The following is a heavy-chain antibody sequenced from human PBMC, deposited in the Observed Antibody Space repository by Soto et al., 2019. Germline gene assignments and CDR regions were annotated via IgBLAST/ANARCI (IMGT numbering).Heavy chain of an antibody. Sequence: SETLSLTCAVSGYSISSSNWWGWVRQPPGKGLEWIGYIYYSGSTYYNPSLKSRVTMSVDTSKNQFSLKLSSVTAVDTAVYYCARTADSSGYYSYIFDYWAQGTLVTGSS. CDR1: GYSISSSNW. CDR2: IYYSGST. CDR3: ARTADSSGYYSYIFDY. V-gene: IGHV4-28*01. D-gene: IGHD3-22*01. J-gene: IGHJ4*02.